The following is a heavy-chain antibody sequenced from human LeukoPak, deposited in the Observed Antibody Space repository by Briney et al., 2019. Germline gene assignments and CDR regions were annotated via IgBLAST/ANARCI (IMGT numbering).Heavy chain of an antibody. D-gene: IGHD6-13*01. CDR3: ARTIAAAGGWFDY. CDR1: GFTFSSYA. Sequence: PGRSLRLSCAASGFTFSSYAMHWVRQAPGKGLEWVAVISYDGSNKYYADSVKGRFTISRDNSKNTLYLQVNSLRAEDTAVYYCARTIAAAGGWFDYWGQGTLVTVSS. J-gene: IGHJ4*02. CDR2: ISYDGSNK. V-gene: IGHV3-30-3*01.